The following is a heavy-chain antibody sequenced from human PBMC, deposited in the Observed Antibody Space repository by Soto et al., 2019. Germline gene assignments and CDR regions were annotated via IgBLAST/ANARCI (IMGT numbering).Heavy chain of an antibody. J-gene: IGHJ6*02. CDR1: GFTVSSNY. CDR3: ARYLSGGSGSYLESAPPYYYGMDV. Sequence: GVSLRLSCAASGFTVSSNYMSWVRQAPGKGLEWVSVIYSGGSTYYADSVKGRFTISRDNSKNTLYLQMNSLRAEDTAVYYCARYLSGGSGSYLESAPPYYYGMDVWGQGTTVTVSS. V-gene: IGHV3-53*01. CDR2: IYSGGST. D-gene: IGHD3-10*01.